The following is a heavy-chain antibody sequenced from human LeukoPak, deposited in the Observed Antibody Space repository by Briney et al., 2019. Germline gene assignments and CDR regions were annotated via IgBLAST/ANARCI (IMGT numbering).Heavy chain of an antibody. Sequence: GGSLRLSCAASGFTFSSYAMSWVRQAPGKGLEGVSAISESGGSTYYADSVEGRFTISRDNSKNTLFLQMNSLRAEDTAVYFCAKVLRFLEWYYFDYWGQGTLVTVSS. V-gene: IGHV3-23*01. D-gene: IGHD3-3*01. CDR3: AKVLRFLEWYYFDY. CDR1: GFTFSSYA. J-gene: IGHJ4*02. CDR2: ISESGGST.